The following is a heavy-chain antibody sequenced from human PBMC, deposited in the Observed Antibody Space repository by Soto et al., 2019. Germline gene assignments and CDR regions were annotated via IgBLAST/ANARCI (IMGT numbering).Heavy chain of an antibody. CDR3: AKVYSRRGSNWFDP. Sequence: GGCLRLCCAASGSTFSSYAMSGVCQAPGKGLEWVSAISGSGGSTYYADSVKGRFTISRDNSKNTLYLQMNSLRAEDTAVYYCAKVYSRRGSNWFDPWRQGTLVTVFS. V-gene: IGHV3-23*01. CDR2: ISGSGGST. J-gene: IGHJ5*02. CDR1: GSTFSSYA. D-gene: IGHD5-12*01.